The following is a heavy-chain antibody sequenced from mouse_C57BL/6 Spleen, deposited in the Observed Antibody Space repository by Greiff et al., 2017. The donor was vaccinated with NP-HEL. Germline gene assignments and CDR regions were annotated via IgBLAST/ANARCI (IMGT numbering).Heavy chain of an antibody. CDR3: ALYDYDWFAY. J-gene: IGHJ3*01. V-gene: IGHV1-26*01. CDR2: INPNNGGT. CDR1: GYTFTDYY. D-gene: IGHD2-4*01. Sequence: EVQLQQSGPELVKPGASVKISCKASGYTFTDYYMNWVKQSHGKSLEWIGDINPNNGGTSYNQKFKGKATLTVDKSSSTAYMALRSLTSEDFAVYYCALYDYDWFAYWGQGTLVTVSA.